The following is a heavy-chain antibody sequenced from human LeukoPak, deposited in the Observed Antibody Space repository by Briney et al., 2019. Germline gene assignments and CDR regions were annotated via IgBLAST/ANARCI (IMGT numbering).Heavy chain of an antibody. V-gene: IGHV3-48*04. D-gene: IGHD3-3*01. J-gene: IGHJ4*02. CDR2: IRRGGSPI. CDR3: TRVSWRGEIY. CDR1: GFTFSSYG. Sequence: PGGSLRLSCAASGFTFSSYGMSWVRQAPGKGLEWISSIRRGGSPISYADSVKGRFTTSRDDTKKSLFLQMKSLRVEDTAVYYCTRVSWRGEIYWGLGTLVSVSS.